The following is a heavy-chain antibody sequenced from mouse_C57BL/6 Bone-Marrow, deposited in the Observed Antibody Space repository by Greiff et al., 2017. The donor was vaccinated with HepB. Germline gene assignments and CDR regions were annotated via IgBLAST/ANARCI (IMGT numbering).Heavy chain of an antibody. CDR2: SRNKANDYTT. V-gene: IGHV7-1*01. CDR3: ARDSIYYGWFDY. D-gene: IGHD2-1*01. J-gene: IGHJ2*01. Sequence: EVNLVESGGGLVQSGRSLRLSCATSGFTFSDFYMEWVRQAPGKGLEWIAASRNKANDYTTEYSASVKGRFIVSRDTSQSILYLQMNALRAEDTAIYYCARDSIYYGWFDYWGQGTTLTVSS. CDR1: GFTFSDFY.